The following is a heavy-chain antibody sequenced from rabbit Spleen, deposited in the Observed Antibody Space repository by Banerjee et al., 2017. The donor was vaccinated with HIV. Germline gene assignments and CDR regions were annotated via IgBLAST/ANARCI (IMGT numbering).Heavy chain of an antibody. V-gene: IGHV1S45*01. D-gene: IGHD6-1*01. Sequence: QEQLKESGGGLVQPGGSLKVSCIASGFDFNSYYMSWVRQAPGKGLEWIACIYGGASGSAYYASWPKGRFTISKTSSTAVTLQMTSLTAADTATYFCARDDGSYDYIDVYFNLWGPGTLVTVS. J-gene: IGHJ4*01. CDR3: ARDDGSYDYIDVYFNL. CDR2: IYGGASGSA. CDR1: GFDFNSYYM.